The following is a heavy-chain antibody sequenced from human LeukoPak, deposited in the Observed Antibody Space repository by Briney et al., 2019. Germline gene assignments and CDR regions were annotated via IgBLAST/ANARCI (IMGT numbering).Heavy chain of an antibody. CDR3: AKRGSGSPRNYYYYYMDV. CDR2: TNPNSGGT. CDR1: GYTFTGYY. Sequence: GASVKVSCKASGYTFTGYYMHWVRQAPGQGLEWMGWTNPNSGGTNYAQKFQGRVTMTRDTSISTAYMELSRLRSDDTAVYYCAKRGSGSPRNYYYYYMDVWGKGTTVTVSS. J-gene: IGHJ6*03. D-gene: IGHD3-10*01. V-gene: IGHV1-2*02.